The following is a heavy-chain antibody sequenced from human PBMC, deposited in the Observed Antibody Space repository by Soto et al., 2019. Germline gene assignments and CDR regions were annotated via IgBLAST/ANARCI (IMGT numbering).Heavy chain of an antibody. J-gene: IGHJ6*02. CDR2: IIPIFGTA. V-gene: IGHV1-69*13. CDR1: GGTFSSYA. Sequence: GASVKVSCKASGGTFSSYAISWVRQAPGQGLEWMGGIIPIFGTANYAQKFQGRVTITADESTSTAYMELSSLRSEDTAVYYCARDGNWNLSFTHYHYVMDFWGQGSTVTVSS. D-gene: IGHD1-7*01. CDR3: ARDGNWNLSFTHYHYVMDF.